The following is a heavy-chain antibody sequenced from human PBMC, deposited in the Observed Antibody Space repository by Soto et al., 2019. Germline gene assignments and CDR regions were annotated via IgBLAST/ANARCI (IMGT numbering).Heavy chain of an antibody. Sequence: HGESLKISCKGSGYSFAGYWITWVRQKPGKGLEWMGRIDPSDSQTYYSPSFRGHVTISVTKSITTVFLQWSSLRASDTAMYYCARQIYDCDTGPNCQYYFDSWGQGNPVTVSS. CDR3: ARQIYDCDTGPNCQYYFDS. J-gene: IGHJ4*02. V-gene: IGHV5-10-1*01. CDR2: IDPSDSQT. D-gene: IGHD3-22*01. CDR1: GYSFAGYW.